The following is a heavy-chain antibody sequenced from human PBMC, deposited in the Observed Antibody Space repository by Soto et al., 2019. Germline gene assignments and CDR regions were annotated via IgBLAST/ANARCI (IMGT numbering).Heavy chain of an antibody. CDR1: GDSISNLDYF. V-gene: IGHV4-30-4*01. CDR3: ARGRYCLTGRCFPNWFDS. CDR2: IYKSATT. J-gene: IGHJ5*01. Sequence: SETLSLTCSVSGDSISNLDYFWAWIRQPPGQALEYIGYIYKSATTYYNPSFESRVAISVDTSKSQFSLNVTSVTAADTAVYFCARGRYCLTGRCFPNWFDSWGQGALVTVS. D-gene: IGHD7-27*01.